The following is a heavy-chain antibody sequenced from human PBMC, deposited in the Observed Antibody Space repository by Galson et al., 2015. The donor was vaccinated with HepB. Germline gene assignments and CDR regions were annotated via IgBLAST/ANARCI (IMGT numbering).Heavy chain of an antibody. CDR2: ISYSGTKT. Sequence: SLRLSCAASGFNFDHYAITWVRQAPGKGLEWVSGISYSGTKTHYADSVKGRFTISRDNSKKTLFLQMNSLRVEDTALYYCAKVAYEYSGKYWGFDHWGQGALVTVSS. CDR1: GFNFDHYA. D-gene: IGHD5-12*01. J-gene: IGHJ4*02. V-gene: IGHV3-23*01. CDR3: AKVAYEYSGKYWGFDH.